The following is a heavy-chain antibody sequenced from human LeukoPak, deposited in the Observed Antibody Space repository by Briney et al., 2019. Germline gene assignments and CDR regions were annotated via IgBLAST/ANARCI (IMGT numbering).Heavy chain of an antibody. D-gene: IGHD6-19*01. Sequence: SETLSLTCTVSGGSISSYYWSWIRQPPGTGREGVGYIYYSGSTNYNPALKSRVTISVDTSKPQFSLQLSAVTAADTAVYYCTGIAVAGTVVDYWGQGTLVTVSS. J-gene: IGHJ4*02. CDR2: IYYSGST. CDR3: TGIAVAGTVVDY. CDR1: GGSISSYY. V-gene: IGHV4-59*01.